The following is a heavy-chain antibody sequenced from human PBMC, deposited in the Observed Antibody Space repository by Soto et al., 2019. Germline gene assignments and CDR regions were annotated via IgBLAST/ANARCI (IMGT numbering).Heavy chain of an antibody. V-gene: IGHV3-11*05. Sequence: GGSLRLSCAASGFTFSDYYMSWIRQAPGKGLEWVSYISSSSSYTNYADSVKGRFTISRDNAKNSLYLQMNSLRAEDTAVYYCARESWGSGAWFDPWGQGTLVTVSS. CDR3: ARESWGSGAWFDP. D-gene: IGHD3-10*01. J-gene: IGHJ5*02. CDR2: ISSSSSYT. CDR1: GFTFSDYY.